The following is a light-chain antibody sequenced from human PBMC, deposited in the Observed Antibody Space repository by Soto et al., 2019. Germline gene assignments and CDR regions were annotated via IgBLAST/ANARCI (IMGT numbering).Light chain of an antibody. CDR1: QDVGKW. CDR3: QQYNNWPPIT. V-gene: IGKV1-12*01. J-gene: IGKJ5*01. Sequence: DIQMTQSPPSVSASVGDRVTITCRASQDVGKWLAWYQQKPGKAPTLLIHGASSLQSGVPPRYSGSGYGTDFTLTISSLQSEDFAVYYCQQYNNWPPITFGQGTRLEIK. CDR2: GAS.